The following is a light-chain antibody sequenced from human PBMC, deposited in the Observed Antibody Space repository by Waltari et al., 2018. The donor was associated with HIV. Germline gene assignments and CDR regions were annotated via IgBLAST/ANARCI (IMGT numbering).Light chain of an antibody. Sequence: QSALTPPASVSGSPGQSITISCTGTSSDVGGYNFVSWYQQHPGKAPNLMIFEVINRPSGISNRFSVSKSGNTASLTISGLQAEDEADYYCSSYTTRTTRGVVFGGGTKLTVL. J-gene: IGLJ3*02. V-gene: IGLV2-14*01. CDR2: EVI. CDR1: SSDVGGYNF. CDR3: SSYTTRTTRGVV.